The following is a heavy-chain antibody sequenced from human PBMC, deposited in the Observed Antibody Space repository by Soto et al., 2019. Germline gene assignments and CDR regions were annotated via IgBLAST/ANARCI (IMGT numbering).Heavy chain of an antibody. CDR2: ISGSSSYI. Sequence: EVQLVESGGGLVKPGGSLRLSCAASGFTFSSYSMNWVRQAPGKGLEWASSISGSSSYIYYADSVKGRFTITKDNAKNSLNLQMNSLRAEDTAVYYCARDQYYYGSGSYLFDPWGQGTLVTVSS. CDR3: ARDQYYYGSGSYLFDP. V-gene: IGHV3-21*01. CDR1: GFTFSSYS. J-gene: IGHJ5*02. D-gene: IGHD3-10*01.